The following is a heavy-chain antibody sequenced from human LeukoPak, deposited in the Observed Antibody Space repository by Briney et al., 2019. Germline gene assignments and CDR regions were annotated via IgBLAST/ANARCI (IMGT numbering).Heavy chain of an antibody. V-gene: IGHV3-23*01. CDR1: GFTFSSYS. CDR2: ISGSGDST. D-gene: IGHD5-12*01. CDR3: AWQWLLLGAFDF. Sequence: PGGSLRLSCAASGFTFSSYSMNWVRQAPGKGLEWVSGISGSGDSTYYADSVKGRFTISRDNSKNTLYLQMNSLRVEDTAAYYCAWQWLLLGAFDFWGQGTMVTVSS. J-gene: IGHJ3*01.